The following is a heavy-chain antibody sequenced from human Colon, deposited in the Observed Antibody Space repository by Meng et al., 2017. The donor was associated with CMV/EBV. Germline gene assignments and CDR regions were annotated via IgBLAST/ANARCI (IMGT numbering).Heavy chain of an antibody. J-gene: IGHJ5*02. CDR2: ISGRGEST. Sequence: GESLKISCVGSGFPFSEAWMSWVRQAPGKGLEWVSTISGRGESTYYADSVKGRFTISRDSSKKTLYLQMDSLRAEDTAVYYCARGVSAAILGLNWFDPWGQGTLVTVSS. CDR1: GFPFSEAW. V-gene: IGHV3-23*01. CDR3: ARGVSAAILGLNWFDP. D-gene: IGHD2-2*02.